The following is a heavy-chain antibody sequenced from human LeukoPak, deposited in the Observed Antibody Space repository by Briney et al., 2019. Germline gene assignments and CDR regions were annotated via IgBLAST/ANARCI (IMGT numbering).Heavy chain of an antibody. Sequence: GESLQISCKASGYTFTSFFIGWVRQLPGQGLEWMGIIYTGDSDTRYSPSFQGQVTISVDKSISTAYLQWRSLKASDTAIYYCARPITGAGTDLGYWGQGTLVTVYS. V-gene: IGHV5-51*01. J-gene: IGHJ4*02. CDR2: IYTGDSDT. CDR1: GYTFTSFF. D-gene: IGHD6-13*01. CDR3: ARPITGAGTDLGY.